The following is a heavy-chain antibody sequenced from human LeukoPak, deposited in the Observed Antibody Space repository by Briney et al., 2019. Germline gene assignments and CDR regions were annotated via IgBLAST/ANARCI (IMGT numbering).Heavy chain of an antibody. CDR2: IYYSGTT. CDR1: GGSIRSSY. V-gene: IGHV4-59*01. Sequence: KPSETLSLTCTVSGGSIRSSYWSWIRQPPGKGLEWIAYIYYSGTTNYNPSLKSRVTISLDTSKNQFSLKLSSVTAADTAVYYCARGYCSNTSCYIYCFHYWGQGTLVTVSS. CDR3: ARGYCSNTSCYIYCFHY. J-gene: IGHJ4*02. D-gene: IGHD2-2*02.